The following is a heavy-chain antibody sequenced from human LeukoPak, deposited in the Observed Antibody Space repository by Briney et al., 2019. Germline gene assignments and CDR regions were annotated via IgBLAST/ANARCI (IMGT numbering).Heavy chain of an antibody. CDR3: AKDQGYYDSDYGMDV. V-gene: IGHV3-30*18. CDR1: GFTFSSYG. CDR2: ISYDGSNK. J-gene: IGHJ6*02. Sequence: GGSLRLSCAASGFTFSSYGVHWVRQAPGKGLEWVAVISYDGSNKYYADSVKGRFTVSRDNSKNTLYLQMNSLRAEDTAVYYCAKDQGYYDSDYGMDVWGQGTTVTVSS. D-gene: IGHD3-22*01.